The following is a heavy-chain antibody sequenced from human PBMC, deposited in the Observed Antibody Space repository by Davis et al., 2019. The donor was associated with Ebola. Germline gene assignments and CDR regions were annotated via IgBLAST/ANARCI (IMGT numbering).Heavy chain of an antibody. CDR1: GGSISNYD. J-gene: IGHJ4*02. CDR2: IYNTRTT. CDR3: ASGYSGFKTFDY. D-gene: IGHD5-12*01. Sequence: MPGGSLRLSCTVSGGSISNYDWSWIRQPPGKGLEWIGYIYNTRTTNYNPSLKSRVTISVDTSKNQLSLKLSYVTAADTAVYFCASGYSGFKTFDYWGQGTLVTVSS. V-gene: IGHV4-59*01.